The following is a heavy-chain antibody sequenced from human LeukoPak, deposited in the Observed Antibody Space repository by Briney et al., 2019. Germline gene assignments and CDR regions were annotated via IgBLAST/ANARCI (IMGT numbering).Heavy chain of an antibody. CDR3: ARATLSDYYFNY. CDR2: INPSGGST. CDR1: GYTFTSYY. J-gene: IGHJ4*02. V-gene: IGHV1-46*01. Sequence: ASVRVSCKASGYTFTSYYMHWVRQAPGQGLEWMGIINPSGGSTSYAQKFQGGVTMTRDTSTNTVYMELSSLRSEDTAVYFCARATLSDYYFNYWGQGTLVTVSS.